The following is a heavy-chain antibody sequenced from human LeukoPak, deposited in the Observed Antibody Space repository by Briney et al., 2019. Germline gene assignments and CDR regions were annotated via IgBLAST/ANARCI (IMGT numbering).Heavy chain of an antibody. J-gene: IGHJ4*02. Sequence: QAGGSLRLSCAASGFTFSSYAMSWVRQAPGKGLEWVSAISGSGGSTYYADSVKGRFTISRDNSKNTLYLQMNSLRAEDTAVYYCAKDPYSSSWAMRYYFDYWGQGTLVTVSS. V-gene: IGHV3-23*01. CDR2: ISGSGGST. CDR3: AKDPYSSSWAMRYYFDY. CDR1: GFTFSSYA. D-gene: IGHD6-13*01.